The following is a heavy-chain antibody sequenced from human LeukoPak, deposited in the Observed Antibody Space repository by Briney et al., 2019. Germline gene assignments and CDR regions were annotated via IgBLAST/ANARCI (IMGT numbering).Heavy chain of an antibody. CDR2: INPNSGGT. Sequence: GASVKVSCKASGYTFTGNYIHWVRQAPGQGLEWTGWINPNSGGTNYAQKFQGRVTMTRDTSITTAYMELSRLRSDDTAVYFCARDGARTLFDWAGGDDYWGQGTLVTVSS. D-gene: IGHD3-9*01. J-gene: IGHJ4*02. V-gene: IGHV1-2*02. CDR1: GYTFTGNY. CDR3: ARDGARTLFDWAGGDDY.